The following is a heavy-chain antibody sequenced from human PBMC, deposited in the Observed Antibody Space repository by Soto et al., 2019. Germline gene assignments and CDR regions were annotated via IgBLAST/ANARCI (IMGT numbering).Heavy chain of an antibody. D-gene: IGHD3-9*01. Sequence: QVQLVESGGGVVQPGRSLRLSCAASGFTFSSYGMHWVRQAPGKGLEWVAVIWYDGSNKYYADSVKGRFTISRDNSKDPLYLQMNSLRAEDTAVYYCARGRLTSWGRVYYYYGMDVWGQGTTVTVSS. J-gene: IGHJ6*02. CDR2: IWYDGSNK. V-gene: IGHV3-33*01. CDR3: ARGRLTSWGRVYYYYGMDV. CDR1: GFTFSSYG.